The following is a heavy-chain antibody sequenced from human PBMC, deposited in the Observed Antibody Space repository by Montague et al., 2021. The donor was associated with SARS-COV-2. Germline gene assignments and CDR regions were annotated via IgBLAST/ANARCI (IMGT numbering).Heavy chain of an antibody. Sequence: CAISGDSVARLGIAWDWFTHSPSRGLELLGRTFYRSEWNYHYADSVKSRITIDPDTSKNQVSLQLWSVTPEDTAVYFCARVRHLGRGMDVWGQGTTVTVSS. J-gene: IGHJ6*02. CDR3: ARVRHLGRGMDV. CDR2: TFYRSEWNY. V-gene: IGHV6-1*01. D-gene: IGHD7-27*01. CDR1: GDSVARLGIA.